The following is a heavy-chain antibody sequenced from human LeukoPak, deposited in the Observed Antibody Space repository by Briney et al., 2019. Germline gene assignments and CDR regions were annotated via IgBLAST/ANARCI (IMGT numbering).Heavy chain of an antibody. CDR1: GGSISSFY. CDR2: IYYSGST. D-gene: IGHD2/OR15-2a*01. Sequence: SETLSLTCTVSGGSISSFYWSWIRQPPGKGLEWIGYIYYSGSTNYNPSLKSRVTISVDTSKNQFSLKLSSVTAADTAVYYCARVREGEFFDYWGQGTLVTVSS. CDR3: ARVREGEFFDY. V-gene: IGHV4-59*01. J-gene: IGHJ4*02.